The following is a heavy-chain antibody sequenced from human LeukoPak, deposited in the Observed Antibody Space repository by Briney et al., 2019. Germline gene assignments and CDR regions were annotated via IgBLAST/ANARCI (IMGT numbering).Heavy chain of an antibody. CDR2: ISYDGSNT. V-gene: IGHV3-30*18. CDR1: GFSFNDYG. Sequence: GGSLRLSCAASGFSFNDYGMHWVRQAPGKGLEWVAVISYDGSNTYYTDSVKGRFTISRDNSKSTLYLQMNSLRAEDTAVYYCAKVRWDNSGWYYLDYWGQGTLVTVSS. D-gene: IGHD6-19*01. J-gene: IGHJ4*02. CDR3: AKVRWDNSGWYYLDY.